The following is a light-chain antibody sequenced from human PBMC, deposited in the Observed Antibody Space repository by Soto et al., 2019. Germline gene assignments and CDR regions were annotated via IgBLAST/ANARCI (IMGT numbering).Light chain of an antibody. CDR1: QGVSNH. CDR3: LQYYSYPRT. CDR2: GAS. V-gene: IGKV1-16*02. J-gene: IGKJ2*01. Sequence: DTPMTQSPSSLSASVGDRVTITCRASQGVSNHLSWFQQKPGKAPKALIYGASSLQSGVPSKFRGSGSGTDFTLTISSLQPEDFATYYCLQYYSYPRTFGQGTKLEIK.